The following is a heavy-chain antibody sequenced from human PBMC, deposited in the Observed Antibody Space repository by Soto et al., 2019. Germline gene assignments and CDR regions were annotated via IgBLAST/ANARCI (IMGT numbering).Heavy chain of an antibody. D-gene: IGHD6-6*01. CDR2: ISTYDGNT. CDR3: ARKSSSSSWFDP. J-gene: IGHJ5*02. CDR1: GYTFFTYG. Sequence: GASVEVSCKASGYTFFTYGITWVLQAPGQGLEWMGWISTYDGNTDYAQKLQGRVTMTTDTSTRTAYMELRSLRSDDTAVYYCARKSSSSSWFDPWGLGTLVTVSS. V-gene: IGHV1-18*01.